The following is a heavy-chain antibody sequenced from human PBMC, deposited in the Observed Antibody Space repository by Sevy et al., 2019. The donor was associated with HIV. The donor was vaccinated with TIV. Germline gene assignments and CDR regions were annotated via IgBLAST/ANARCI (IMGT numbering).Heavy chain of an antibody. D-gene: IGHD4-17*01. CDR1: GYTFTSYG. CDR2: ISAYNGNT. V-gene: IGHV1-18*04. CDR3: ARNYGDYDDYSYYFDY. Sequence: ASVKVSCKASGYTFTSYGISWVRQAPGQGLEWMGWISAYNGNTNYAQKLQGRVTMTTDTSTSTAYMELRSLGSDDTAVYYCARNYGDYDDYSYYFDYWGQGTLVTVSS. J-gene: IGHJ4*02.